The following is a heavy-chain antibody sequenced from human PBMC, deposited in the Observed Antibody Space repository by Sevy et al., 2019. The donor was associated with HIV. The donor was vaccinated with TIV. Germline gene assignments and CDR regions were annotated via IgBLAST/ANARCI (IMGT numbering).Heavy chain of an antibody. V-gene: IGHV3-23*01. Sequence: GGSLRLSCAASGFTFSSYAMSWVRQAPGKGLEWVSAISGSGGSTYYADSVKGRFTISRDNSKNTLYLQMNSLRAEDTAVYYGADEGRNYYDSSGYYVVDAFDLWGQGTMVTVSS. CDR3: ADEGRNYYDSSGYYVVDAFDL. CDR2: ISGSGGST. CDR1: GFTFSSYA. J-gene: IGHJ3*01. D-gene: IGHD3-22*01.